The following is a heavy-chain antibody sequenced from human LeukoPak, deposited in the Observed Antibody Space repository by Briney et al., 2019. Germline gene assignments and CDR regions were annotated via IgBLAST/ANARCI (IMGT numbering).Heavy chain of an antibody. Sequence: PGGSLRLSCAASGFTFSSYAMSWVRQAPGKGLEWVSAISGSGGSTYYADSVKGRFTISRDNSRNTLYLPMNSLRAEDAAVYYCAKSKLAYCGGDCYSGFDYWGQGTLVTVSS. D-gene: IGHD2-21*02. V-gene: IGHV3-23*01. CDR3: AKSKLAYCGGDCYSGFDY. CDR2: ISGSGGST. CDR1: GFTFSSYA. J-gene: IGHJ4*02.